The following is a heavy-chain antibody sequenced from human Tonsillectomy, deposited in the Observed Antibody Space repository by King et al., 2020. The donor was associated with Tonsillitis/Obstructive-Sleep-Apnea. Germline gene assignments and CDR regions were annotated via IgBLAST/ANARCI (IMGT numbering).Heavy chain of an antibody. V-gene: IGHV1-46*01. J-gene: IGHJ3*02. CDR3: ASNIAARRKAGAFDI. CDR1: GYTFTSYY. D-gene: IGHD6-6*01. CDR2: INPSGGST. Sequence: QLVQSGAEVKKPGASVKVSCKASGYTFTSYYMHWVRQAPGQGLEWMGIINPSGGSTSYAQKFQGRVTMTRDTSTSTVYMELSSLRSEDTAGYYCASNIAARRKAGAFDIWGQGIMVPVS.